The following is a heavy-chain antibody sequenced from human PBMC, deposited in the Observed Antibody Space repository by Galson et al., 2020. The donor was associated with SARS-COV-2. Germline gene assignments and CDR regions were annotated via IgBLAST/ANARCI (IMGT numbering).Heavy chain of an antibody. D-gene: IGHD4-17*01. CDR3: AKVVQSTVTIYWPGLNYMDV. CDR2: ISYDGSNK. J-gene: IGHJ6*03. Sequence: GESLKISCAASGFTFSSYGMHWVRQAPGKGLEWVAVISYDGSNKYYADSVKGRFTISRDNSKNTLYLQMNSLRAEDTAVYYCAKVVQSTVTIYWPGLNYMDVWGKGTTVTVSS. CDR1: GFTFSSYG. V-gene: IGHV3-30*18.